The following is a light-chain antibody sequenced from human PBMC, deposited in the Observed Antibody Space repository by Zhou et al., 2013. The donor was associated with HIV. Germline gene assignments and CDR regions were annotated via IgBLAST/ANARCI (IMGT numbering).Light chain of an antibody. J-gene: IGKJ5*01. CDR1: QSVTGSF. CDR2: DAS. CDR3: QQRTNWPPIT. V-gene: IGKV3D-20*02. Sequence: EIVLTQSPGTLSLSPGERATLSCRASQSVTGSFLAWYQRRPGQAPRLLIYDASHRATGVPARFSGSGSGTDFTLTISNLEPEDFAVYYCQQRTNWPPITFGQGTRLDIK.